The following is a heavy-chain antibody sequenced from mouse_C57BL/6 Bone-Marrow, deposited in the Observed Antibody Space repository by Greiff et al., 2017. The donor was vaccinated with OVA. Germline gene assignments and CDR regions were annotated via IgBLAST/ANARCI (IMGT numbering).Heavy chain of an antibody. CDR2: IRSKSNNYAT. D-gene: IGHD1-1*01. V-gene: IGHV10-1*01. J-gene: IGHJ3*01. Sequence: EVQRVESGGGLVQPKGSLKLSCAASGFSFNTYAMNWVRQAPGKGLEWVARIRSKSNNYATYYADSVKDRFTISRDDSESMLYLQMNNLKTEDTAMYYCVRDRGYGSIWFAYWGQGTLVTVSA. CDR3: VRDRGYGSIWFAY. CDR1: GFSFNTYA.